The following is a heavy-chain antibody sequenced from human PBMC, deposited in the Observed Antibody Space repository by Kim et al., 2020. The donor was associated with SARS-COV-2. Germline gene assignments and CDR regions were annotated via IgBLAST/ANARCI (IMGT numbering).Heavy chain of an antibody. CDR1: GYTFTSYG. J-gene: IGHJ4*02. V-gene: IGHV1-18*01. CDR2: ISAYNGNT. CDR3: ARDDIRNDAGLYFDY. D-gene: IGHD1-1*01. Sequence: ASVKVSCKASGYTFTSYGISWVRQAPGQGLEWMGWISAYNGNTNYAQKLQGRVTMTTDTSTSTAYMELRSLRSDDTAVYYCARDDIRNDAGLYFDYWGQGTLVTVSA.